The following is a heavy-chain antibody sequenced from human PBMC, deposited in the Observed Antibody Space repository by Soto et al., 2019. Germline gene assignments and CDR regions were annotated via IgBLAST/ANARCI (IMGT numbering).Heavy chain of an antibody. V-gene: IGHV4-31*03. CDR1: GGSISSGGYY. J-gene: IGHJ6*03. CDR3: ARIVVPAAMAYYYYYYMDV. CDR2: IYYSGST. D-gene: IGHD2-2*01. Sequence: SETLSLTCTVSGGSISSGGYYWSWIRQHPGKGLEWIGYIYYSGSTYYNPSLKSRVTISVDTSKNQFSLKLSSVTAADTAVYYCARIVVPAAMAYYYYYYMDVWGKGTTVTVSS.